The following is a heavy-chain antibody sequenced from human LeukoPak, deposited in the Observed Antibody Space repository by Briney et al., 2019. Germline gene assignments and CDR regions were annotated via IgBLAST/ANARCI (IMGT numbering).Heavy chain of an antibody. V-gene: IGHV4-38-2*02. CDR2: IYHSGST. CDR1: GYSISSGYY. J-gene: IGHJ4*02. Sequence: KPSETLSLTCTVSGYSISSGYYWGWIRQPPGKGLECIASIYHSGSTYYNPSLKSRVTISVDTSKNQFSLKLSSVTAADTAVYYCAREGGYSYGYWGYWGQGTLVTVSS. D-gene: IGHD5-18*01. CDR3: AREGGYSYGYWGY.